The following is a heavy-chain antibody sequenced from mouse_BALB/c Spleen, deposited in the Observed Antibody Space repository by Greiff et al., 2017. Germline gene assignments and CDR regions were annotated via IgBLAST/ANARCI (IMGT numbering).Heavy chain of an antibody. J-gene: IGHJ2*01. D-gene: IGHD1-1*01. V-gene: IGHV1S137*01. Sequence: VQLQQSGAELVRPGVSVKISCKGSGYTFTDYAMHWVKQSHAKSLEWIGVISTYYGDASYNQKFKGKATMTVDKSSSTAYMELARLTSEDSAIYYCARDYGSSYGYWGQGTTLTVSS. CDR3: ARDYGSSYGY. CDR2: ISTYYGDA. CDR1: GYTFTDYA.